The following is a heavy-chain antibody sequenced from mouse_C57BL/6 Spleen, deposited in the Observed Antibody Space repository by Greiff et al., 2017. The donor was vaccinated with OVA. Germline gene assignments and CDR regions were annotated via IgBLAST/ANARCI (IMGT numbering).Heavy chain of an antibody. CDR1: GFTFTDYY. J-gene: IGHJ2*01. CDR2: FFLGSGIT. Sequence: VQLQQSGPELVKPGASVSISCKASGFTFTDYYLNLLNRRSRQGRVWIGWFFLGSGITYYNEKFEGKATRTVDKSSSTDYMLLSSLTSEDSAVYFWARGRYYGSSYDYFDYWGKGTTLTVSS. CDR3: ARGRYYGSSYDYFDY. V-gene: IGHV1-75*01. D-gene: IGHD1-1*01.